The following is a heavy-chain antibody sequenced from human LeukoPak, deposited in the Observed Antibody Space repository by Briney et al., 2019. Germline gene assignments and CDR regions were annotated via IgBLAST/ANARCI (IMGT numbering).Heavy chain of an antibody. D-gene: IGHD3-16*01. CDR3: ARDLMKQHILIWGS. CDR1: GGTFSSYA. CDR2: IIPIFGTA. J-gene: IGHJ5*02. Sequence: GSSVKVSCKASGGTFSSYAISWVRQAPGQGLEWMGGIIPIFGTANYAQKFQGRLTMTTDTSTSTAYMELRSLRSDDTAVYFCARDLMKQHILIWGSWGQGTLVTVSS. V-gene: IGHV1-69*05.